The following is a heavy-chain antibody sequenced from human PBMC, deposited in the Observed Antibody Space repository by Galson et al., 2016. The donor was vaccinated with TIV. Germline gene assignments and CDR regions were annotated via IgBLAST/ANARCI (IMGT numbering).Heavy chain of an antibody. D-gene: IGHD2-15*01. J-gene: IGHJ4*02. CDR3: ARDCNGDNCYSSPMYFDY. V-gene: IGHV3-7*03. Sequence: SLRLSCAASGFTFSSYWMSWVRQAPGRGLEWVANIKQDGSEKYYVDSVKGRFTISRDNAKNSLYLQMNSLRVEDTAVYYCARDCNGDNCYSSPMYFDYWGQGALVTVSS. CDR1: GFTFSSYW. CDR2: IKQDGSEK.